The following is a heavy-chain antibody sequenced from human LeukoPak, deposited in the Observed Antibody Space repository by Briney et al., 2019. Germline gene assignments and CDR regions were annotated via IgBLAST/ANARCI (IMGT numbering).Heavy chain of an antibody. J-gene: IGHJ4*02. V-gene: IGHV1-2*06. CDR3: ATRLDLTGYYPYFDY. Sequence: ASVKVSCKASGYTFTGYYMHWVRQAPGQGLEWMGRINPNSGGTNYAQKFQGRVTMTEDTSTDTAYMELSSLRSEDTAVYYCATRLDLTGYYPYFDYWGQGTLVTVSS. D-gene: IGHD3-9*01. CDR2: INPNSGGT. CDR1: GYTFTGYY.